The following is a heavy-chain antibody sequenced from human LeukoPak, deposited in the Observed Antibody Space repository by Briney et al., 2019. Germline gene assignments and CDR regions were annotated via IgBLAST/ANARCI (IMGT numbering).Heavy chain of an antibody. Sequence: PGGSLRLSCVASGFTFNIYGMSWVRQAPGKGLEWVSVIYSGGSTYYSDSVKGRFTISRDNSKNTLYLQMNSLRAEDTAVYYCARAHILGYCSEGDCSTSSLDYWGQGTLVTVSS. CDR2: IYSGGST. CDR3: ARAHILGYCSEGDCSTSSLDY. CDR1: GFTFNIYG. V-gene: IGHV3-66*02. D-gene: IGHD2-15*01. J-gene: IGHJ4*02.